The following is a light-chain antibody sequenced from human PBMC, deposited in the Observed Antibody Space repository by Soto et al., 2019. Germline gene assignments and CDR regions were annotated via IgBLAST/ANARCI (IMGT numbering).Light chain of an antibody. CDR2: RAS. V-gene: IGKV1-5*03. J-gene: IGKJ2*01. Sequence: DIQMTQSPSTLSASVVDRVTITFLASESISRWLAWYQQKPGKAPKLLIHRASTLENGVPSRISGSGSGTDFTLTISNLQPDDFATYYCQQYKSYSPYTFGQGTK. CDR1: ESISRW. CDR3: QQYKSYSPYT.